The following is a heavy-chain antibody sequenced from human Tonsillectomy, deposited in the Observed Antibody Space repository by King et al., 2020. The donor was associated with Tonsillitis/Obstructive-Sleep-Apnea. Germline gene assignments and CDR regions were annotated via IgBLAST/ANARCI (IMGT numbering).Heavy chain of an antibody. D-gene: IGHD3-10*01. CDR2: IKQDGSEQ. CDR1: GFTFSNYW. CDR3: ARDKAGGWYFEL. J-gene: IGHJ2*01. V-gene: IGHV3-7*03. Sequence: VQLVESGGGLVQPGGSLRLSCAASGFTFSNYWVYWVRQAPGKGLEWVANIKQDGSEQYYVDSVKGRFTISRDNAKNSLYLQMNSLRAEDTAVYYCARDKAGGWYFELWGRRTLVTVSS.